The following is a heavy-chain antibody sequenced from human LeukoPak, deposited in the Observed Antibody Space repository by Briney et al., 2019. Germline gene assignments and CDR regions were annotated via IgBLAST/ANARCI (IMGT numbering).Heavy chain of an antibody. J-gene: IGHJ4*02. V-gene: IGHV3-23*01. CDR1: GFTFSSYS. D-gene: IGHD5-18*01. CDR3: AGRVTGYSSGYVY. Sequence: PGRSLRLSCAASGFTFSSYSMNWVRQAPEKGLDWVSVISGSAHKIRYADSVKGRFTISRDNSENTVYLQMNNLRAEDTALYYCAGRVTGYSSGYVYWGQGTLVTVSS. CDR2: ISGSAHKI.